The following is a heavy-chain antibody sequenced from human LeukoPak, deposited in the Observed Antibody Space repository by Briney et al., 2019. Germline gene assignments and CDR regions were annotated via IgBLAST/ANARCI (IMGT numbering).Heavy chain of an antibody. Sequence: ASVKVSCKASGYTFTGYYMHWVRQAPGQGLEWMGRINPNSGGTNYAQKFQGRVTMTRDTSISTAYMELSRLRSDDTAVYYCAGDWDSSGYYYEFDYWGQGTLVTVSS. CDR3: AGDWDSSGYYYEFDY. CDR2: INPNSGGT. D-gene: IGHD3-22*01. J-gene: IGHJ4*02. CDR1: GYTFTGYY. V-gene: IGHV1-2*06.